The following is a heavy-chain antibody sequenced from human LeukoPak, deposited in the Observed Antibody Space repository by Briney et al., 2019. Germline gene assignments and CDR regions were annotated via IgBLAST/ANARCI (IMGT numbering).Heavy chain of an antibody. CDR3: ARGPGYSSSWSFLH. Sequence: ASVKASCKASGYTFTGYYMHWVRQAPGQGLEWMGWINPNSGGTNYAQKFQGRVTMTRDTSISTAYMELSRLRSDDTAVYYCARGPGYSSSWSFLHWGQGTLVTVSS. CDR1: GYTFTGYY. D-gene: IGHD6-13*01. V-gene: IGHV1-2*02. J-gene: IGHJ4*02. CDR2: INPNSGGT.